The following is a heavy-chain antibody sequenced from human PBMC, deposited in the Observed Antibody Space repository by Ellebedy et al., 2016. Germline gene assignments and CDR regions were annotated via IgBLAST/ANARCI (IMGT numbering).Heavy chain of an antibody. CDR2: INPNSGCT. Sequence: ASVKVSXXASGYTFTGYYMHWVRQAPGQGLEWMGWINPNSGCTNYAQKFQGRVTMTRDTSISTAYMELSRLRSDDTAVYYCARQVPERGGPMIVVVKYLLYFDYWGQGTLVTVSS. D-gene: IGHD3-22*01. V-gene: IGHV1-2*02. CDR1: GYTFTGYY. J-gene: IGHJ4*02. CDR3: ARQVPERGGPMIVVVKYLLYFDY.